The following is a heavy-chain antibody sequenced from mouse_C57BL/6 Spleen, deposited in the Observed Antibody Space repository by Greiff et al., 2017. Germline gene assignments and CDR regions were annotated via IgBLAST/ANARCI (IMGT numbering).Heavy chain of an antibody. D-gene: IGHD1-1*01. V-gene: IGHV1-53*01. J-gene: IGHJ1*03. Sequence: QVQLKQPGTELVKPGASVKLSCKASGYTFTSYWMHWVKQRPGQGLEWIGNINPSNGGTNYNEKFKSKATLTVDKSSSTAYMQLSSLTSEDSAVYYCARSGYYYGSYWYCDVWGTGTTVTVSS. CDR1: GYTFTSYW. CDR3: ARSGYYYGSYWYCDV. CDR2: INPSNGGT.